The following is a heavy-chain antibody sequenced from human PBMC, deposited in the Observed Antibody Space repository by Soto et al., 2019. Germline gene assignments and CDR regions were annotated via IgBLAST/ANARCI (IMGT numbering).Heavy chain of an antibody. Sequence: EVQLVESGGGLVQPGGSLRLSCAASGFIVSSNYMTWVRQAPGKGLEWVSVIYSGGSTYYADSVKGRFTISRDNSKNTLHLQMNSLRAEDTAMYYCVTRGSFDCWGQGTLVTVSS. V-gene: IGHV3-66*01. D-gene: IGHD1-26*01. CDR3: VTRGSFDC. CDR2: IYSGGST. CDR1: GFIVSSNY. J-gene: IGHJ4*02.